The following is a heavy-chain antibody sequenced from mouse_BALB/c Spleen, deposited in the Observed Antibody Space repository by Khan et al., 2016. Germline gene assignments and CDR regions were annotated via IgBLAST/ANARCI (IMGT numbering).Heavy chain of an antibody. J-gene: IGHJ1*01. D-gene: IGHD1-1*01. CDR3: AKINSPYYGSSYGYFDV. CDR2: IWGGGST. CDR1: GFSLTDYG. Sequence: QVQLKQSGPGLVAPSQSLSITCTVSGFSLTDYGVSWIRQPPGKGLEWLGVIWGGGSTYYNSALKSRLSISKDNSKSQVFLKMNSLQTDDTAMYYCAKINSPYYGSSYGYFDVWGAGTTVTVSS. V-gene: IGHV2-6-5*01.